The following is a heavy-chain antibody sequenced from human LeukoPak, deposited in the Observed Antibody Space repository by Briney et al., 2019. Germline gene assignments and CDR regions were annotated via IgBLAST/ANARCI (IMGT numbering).Heavy chain of an antibody. Sequence: SETLSLTCAVYGGSFSGYYWSWIRQPPGKGLEWIGSIYYSGSTYYNPSLKSRVTISVDTSKNQFSLKLSSVTAADTAVYYCARSDGYYYGSGSYPMATSIDYWGQGTLVTVSS. J-gene: IGHJ4*02. V-gene: IGHV4-34*01. CDR2: IYYSGST. CDR3: ARSDGYYYGSGSYPMATSIDY. D-gene: IGHD3-10*01. CDR1: GGSFSGYY.